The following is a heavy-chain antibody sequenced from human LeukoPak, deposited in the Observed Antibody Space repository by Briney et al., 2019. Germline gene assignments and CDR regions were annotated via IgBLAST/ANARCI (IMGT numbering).Heavy chain of an antibody. CDR1: GGTFSSYA. CDR2: IIPIFGTA. D-gene: IGHD3-16*01. Sequence: ASVKVSCKASGGTFSSYAISWVRQAPGQGLEWMGGIIPIFGTANYAQKFQGRVTITADESTSTAYMELSSLRAEDTAVYYCAKDQIDYVWGSYAFDIWGQGTMVTVSS. V-gene: IGHV1-69*13. CDR3: AKDQIDYVWGSYAFDI. J-gene: IGHJ3*02.